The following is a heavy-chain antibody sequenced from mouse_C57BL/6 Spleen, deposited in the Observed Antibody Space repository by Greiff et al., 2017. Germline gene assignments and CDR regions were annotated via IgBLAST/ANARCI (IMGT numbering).Heavy chain of an antibody. D-gene: IGHD2-5*01. Sequence: QVQLQQPGAELVMPGASVKLSCKASGYTFTSYWMHWVKQRPGQGLEWIGEIDPTDSYTNYNQKFKGKSTLTVDKSSSTAYMQLSSLTSEDSAVYCCARDYSNYGYFDYWGPGTTVTVSS. J-gene: IGHJ1*01. CDR1: GYTFTSYW. V-gene: IGHV1-69*01. CDR2: IDPTDSYT. CDR3: ARDYSNYGYFDY.